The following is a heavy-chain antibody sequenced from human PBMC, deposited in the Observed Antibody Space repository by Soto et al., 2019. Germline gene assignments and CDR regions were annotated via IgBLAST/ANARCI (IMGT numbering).Heavy chain of an antibody. D-gene: IGHD5-12*01. J-gene: IGHJ4*02. CDR1: GFSLSTSGMC. V-gene: IGHV2-70*11. CDR2: IDWDDDK. CDR3: ARITYSGYDLSSDNDY. Sequence: SGPTLVNPTQTLTLTCTFSGFSLSTSGMCVSWIRQPPGKALEWLARIDWDDDKYYSTSLKTRLTISKDTSKNQVVLTMTNMDPVDTATYYCARITYSGYDLSSDNDYWGQGTLVTVSS.